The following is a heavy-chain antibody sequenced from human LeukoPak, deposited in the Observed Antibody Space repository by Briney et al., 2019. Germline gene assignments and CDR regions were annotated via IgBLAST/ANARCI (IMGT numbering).Heavy chain of an antibody. CDR1: GFTFSSYA. CDR3: AKMYGDTHFDY. CDR2: ISGCGGST. J-gene: IGHJ4*02. D-gene: IGHD4-17*01. V-gene: IGHV3-23*01. Sequence: GWSLRLSCAASGFTFSSYAMSWVRQAPRKGLEWVSAISGCGGSTYYADSVKGRFTISRHNSKQTLYLQMNSLRAEDTAVYYCAKMYGDTHFDYWGQGTLVTVSS.